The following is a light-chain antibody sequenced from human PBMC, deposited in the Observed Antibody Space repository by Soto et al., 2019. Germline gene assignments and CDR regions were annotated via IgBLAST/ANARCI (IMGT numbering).Light chain of an antibody. V-gene: IGKV3-15*01. CDR1: QSVSSN. CDR2: GAS. J-gene: IGKJ1*01. Sequence: ELVMTQSPATLSVSPGERATLSCRASQSVSSNLAWYQQKPGQAPRLLIYGASTRATGIPARFSGSGSGTEFTLTISSLQSEDFAVYYCQQYNYWPPYTFGQGTKVDIK. CDR3: QQYNYWPPYT.